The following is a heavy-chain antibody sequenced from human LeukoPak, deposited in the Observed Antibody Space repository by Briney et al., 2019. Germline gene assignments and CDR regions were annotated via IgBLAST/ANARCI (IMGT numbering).Heavy chain of an antibody. CDR3: ARATTLYYYDSSGIDAFDI. CDR2: IIPIFGTA. CDR1: GGTFSIYA. V-gene: IGHV1-69*05. Sequence: SVKVSCKASGGTFSIYAISWVRQAPGQGLELMGRIIPIFGTANYAQKFQGRVTITTDESTSTAYMELSSLRSEDTAVYYCARATTLYYYDSSGIDAFDIWGQGTMVTVSS. D-gene: IGHD3-22*01. J-gene: IGHJ3*02.